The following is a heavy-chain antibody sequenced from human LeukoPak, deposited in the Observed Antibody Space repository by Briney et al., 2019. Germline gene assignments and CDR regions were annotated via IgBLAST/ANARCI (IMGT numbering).Heavy chain of an antibody. J-gene: IGHJ4*02. V-gene: IGHV1-2*02. CDR3: ARGRTSNDYYYFDY. D-gene: IGHD3-22*01. CDR1: GYTFTSYG. CDR2: MHPNNGGT. Sequence: GASVKVSCKASGYTFTSYGIIWVRQAPGQGLEWMGWMHPNNGGTNYLQKFQGRVTMTGDTSISTAYMELRSLRSEDTAVYYCARGRTSNDYYYFDYWGQGTLVTVSS.